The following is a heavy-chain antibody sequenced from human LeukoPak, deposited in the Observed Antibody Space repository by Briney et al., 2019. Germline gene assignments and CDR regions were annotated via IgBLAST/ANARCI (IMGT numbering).Heavy chain of an antibody. D-gene: IGHD6-13*01. V-gene: IGHV3-53*01. CDR1: GFTVGSNY. Sequence: PGGSLRLSCAASGFTVGSNYMSWVRQAPGKGLEWVSVIYSGGSTYYADSVKGRFIISRDNSKNTLYLQMNSLRAEDTAVYYCASGRSFTLDSWGQGTLVTVSS. J-gene: IGHJ4*02. CDR3: ASGRSFTLDS. CDR2: IYSGGST.